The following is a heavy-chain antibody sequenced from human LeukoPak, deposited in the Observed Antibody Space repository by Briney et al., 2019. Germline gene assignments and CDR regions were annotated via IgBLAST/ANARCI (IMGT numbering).Heavy chain of an antibody. J-gene: IGHJ4*02. Sequence: SETLSLTCTVSGGSISSYYWSWIRQPPGKGLEWIGYIYYSGSTNYNPSLKSRVTISVDKSKNQFSLKLSSVTAADAAVYYCARGGRDYYDSSGLFDYWGQGTLVTVSS. V-gene: IGHV4-59*01. CDR2: IYYSGST. CDR3: ARGGRDYYDSSGLFDY. D-gene: IGHD3-22*01. CDR1: GGSISSYY.